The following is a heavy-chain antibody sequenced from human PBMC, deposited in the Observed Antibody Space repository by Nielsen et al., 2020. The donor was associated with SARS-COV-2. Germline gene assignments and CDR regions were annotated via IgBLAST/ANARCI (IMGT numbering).Heavy chain of an antibody. V-gene: IGHV3-15*01. CDR3: FRPSDY. J-gene: IGHJ4*02. CDR1: GFTFSNAW. CDR2: VKSKIDGGTT. Sequence: GGSLRLSCAASGFTFSNAWMSWVRQAPGKGLEWVGRVKSKIDGGTTDYAAPVKGRFTISRDDSKNTLYLQVNSLRAEDTAIYYCFRPSDYWGQGTLVTVSS.